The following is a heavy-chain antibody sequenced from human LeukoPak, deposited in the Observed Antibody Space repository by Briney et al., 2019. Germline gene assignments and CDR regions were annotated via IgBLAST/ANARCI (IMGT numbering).Heavy chain of an antibody. V-gene: IGHV4-59*01. CDR1: GGSINGYY. CDR3: ARGRFGELLSPFDY. Sequence: SETLSLTCTVSGGSINGYYWSWIRQPPGKGLEWIGYIYYSGSTNYNPSLKSRVTISVDTSKNQFSLKLSSVTAADTAVYYCARGRFGELLSPFDYWGQGTLVTVSS. D-gene: IGHD3-10*01. J-gene: IGHJ4*02. CDR2: IYYSGST.